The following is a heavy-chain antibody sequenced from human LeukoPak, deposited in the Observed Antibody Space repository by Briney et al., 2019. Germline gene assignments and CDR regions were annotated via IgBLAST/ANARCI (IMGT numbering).Heavy chain of an antibody. Sequence: ERSLRLSCAASGFTFSSYGMHWVRQAPGKGLEWVGRIKSKTDGGTTDYAAPVKGRFTISRDDSKNTLYLQMNSLKTEDTAVYYCTTAAYDSWDAFDIWGQGTMVTVSS. CDR3: TTAAYDSWDAFDI. CDR2: IKSKTDGGTT. CDR1: GFTFSSYG. V-gene: IGHV3-15*01. D-gene: IGHD3-22*01. J-gene: IGHJ3*02.